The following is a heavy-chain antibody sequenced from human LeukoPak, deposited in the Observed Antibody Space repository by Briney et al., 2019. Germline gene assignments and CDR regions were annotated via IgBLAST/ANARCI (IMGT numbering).Heavy chain of an antibody. V-gene: IGHV4-59*01. CDR2: ISYSGST. CDR3: AKYVWGSYPTFEDY. CDR1: GGSISSYY. Sequence: PSETLSLTCTVPGGSISSYYWSWIRQPPGKGLEWIGYISYSGSTNYNPSLKSRVTISVGTSKNQFSLKLSSVTAADTAVYYCAKYVWGSYPTFEDYWGQGTLVTVSS. D-gene: IGHD3-16*02. J-gene: IGHJ4*02.